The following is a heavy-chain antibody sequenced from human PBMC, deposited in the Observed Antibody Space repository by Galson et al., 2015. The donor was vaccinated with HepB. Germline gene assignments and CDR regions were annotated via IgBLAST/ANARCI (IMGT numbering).Heavy chain of an antibody. D-gene: IGHD4-23*01. CDR2: IDPNSGAT. CDR3: ARSYYYGGNYVFDL. CDR1: GYTFSAYY. J-gene: IGHJ4*02. V-gene: IGHV1-2*06. Sequence: SVKVSCKASGYTFSAYYMHWFRQAPGQGLEWMGRIDPNSGATNYEQKFKGRATMTRDTSISTAYMELNRLRSDNTAVYYCARSYYYGGNYVFDLWGQGTLVTVSS.